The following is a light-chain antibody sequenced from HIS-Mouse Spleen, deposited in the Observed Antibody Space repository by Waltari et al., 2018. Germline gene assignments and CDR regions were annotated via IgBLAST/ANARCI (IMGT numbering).Light chain of an antibody. V-gene: IGLV3-1*01. CDR2: QDS. CDR3: QAWDSSTVI. Sequence: SYELTPPPSVSVSPGQTASIPCSGDTLGDKYACWYQQKPGQSPVLVIYQDSKRPSGIPERFSGSNSGNTATLTISGTQAMDEADYYCQAWDSSTVIFGGGTKLTVL. CDR1: TLGDKY. J-gene: IGLJ2*01.